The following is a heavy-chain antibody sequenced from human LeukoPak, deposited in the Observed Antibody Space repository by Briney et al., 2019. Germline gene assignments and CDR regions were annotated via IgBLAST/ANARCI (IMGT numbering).Heavy chain of an antibody. Sequence: GESLKISCKGSGYSFTNYWIGWVRQMPGKGLEWMGIIYPGDSDTRYSPSFQGQVTISADKSISTAYLQWSSLKASDTAMYYCARHGGIAVAGTDFDYWGQGTLVTVSS. D-gene: IGHD6-19*01. J-gene: IGHJ4*02. V-gene: IGHV5-51*01. CDR1: GYSFTNYW. CDR2: IYPGDSDT. CDR3: ARHGGIAVAGTDFDY.